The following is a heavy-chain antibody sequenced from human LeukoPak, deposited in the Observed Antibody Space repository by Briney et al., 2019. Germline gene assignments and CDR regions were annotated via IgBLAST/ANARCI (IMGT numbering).Heavy chain of an antibody. CDR2: IYHSGST. J-gene: IGHJ4*02. CDR1: GYSISSGYY. V-gene: IGHV4-38-2*02. Sequence: SSETLSLTCTVSGYSISSGYYWGWIRQPPGKGLEWIGSIYHSGSTYYNPSLRSRLTISVDTSKNQFSLKLSSVTAADTAVYYCARDFGSGSYSTPDYWGQGTLVTVSS. D-gene: IGHD3-10*01. CDR3: ARDFGSGSYSTPDY.